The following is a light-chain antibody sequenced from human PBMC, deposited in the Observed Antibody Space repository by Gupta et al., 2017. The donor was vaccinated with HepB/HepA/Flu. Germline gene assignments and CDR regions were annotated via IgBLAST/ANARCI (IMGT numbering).Light chain of an antibody. V-gene: IGKV1-5*03. Sequence: DIQMTQSPSTLSACIGDRVTITCRASQNINIWLAWYQQKPGKAPKLLIHKASDLQSGVPSRFSGSGSGTEFTLTISSLQPDDFASYYCQQYDKKSRFGQGTKVEIK. J-gene: IGKJ1*01. CDR3: QQYDKKSR. CDR1: QNINIW. CDR2: KAS.